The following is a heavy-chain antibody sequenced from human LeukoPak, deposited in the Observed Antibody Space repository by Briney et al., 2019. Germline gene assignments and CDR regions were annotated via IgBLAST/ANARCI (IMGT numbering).Heavy chain of an antibody. Sequence: GRSLRLSCAASGFTFSSYAMHWVRQAPGKGLEWVAVISYDGSNKYYADSVKGRFTISRDNAKNTLYLQMNSLRVEDTAVYYCARAPPSSGYSYHFDIWGQGTMVTVSS. J-gene: IGHJ3*02. CDR1: GFTFSSYA. V-gene: IGHV3-30-3*01. CDR3: ARAPPSSGYSYHFDI. D-gene: IGHD5-18*01. CDR2: ISYDGSNK.